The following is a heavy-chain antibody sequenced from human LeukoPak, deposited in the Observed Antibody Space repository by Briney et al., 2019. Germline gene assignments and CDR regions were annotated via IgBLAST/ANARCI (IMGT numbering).Heavy chain of an antibody. D-gene: IGHD5-12*01. V-gene: IGHV4-39*01. CDR2: IYYSGST. CDR1: GGSISSSSYY. CDR3: ARGVATMLFDY. J-gene: IGHJ4*02. Sequence: SETLSLTCTVSGGSISSSSYYWGWIRQPPGKGLEGIGRIYYSGSTYYNPSLKSRDTICVDTSKNQFSLKVSSVAAADTAVYYCARGVATMLFDYWGQGTLVTVSS.